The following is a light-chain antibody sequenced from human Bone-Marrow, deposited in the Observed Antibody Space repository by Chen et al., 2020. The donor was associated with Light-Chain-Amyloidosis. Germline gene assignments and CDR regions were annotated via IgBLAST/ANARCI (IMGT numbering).Light chain of an antibody. CDR2: RDT. Sequence: SYELTQPPSVSVSPGQTARITCSGDALPTKYAYWYQQKPGQAPVLVIHRDTERPSGISERFSGSSSGTTATFTISGVQAEDEADYHGQSADSSGTYEVIFGGGTKLTVL. CDR3: QSADSSGTYEVI. J-gene: IGLJ2*01. CDR1: ALPTKY. V-gene: IGLV3-25*03.